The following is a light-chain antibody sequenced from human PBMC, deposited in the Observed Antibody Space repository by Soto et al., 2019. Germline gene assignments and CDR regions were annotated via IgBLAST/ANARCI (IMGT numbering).Light chain of an antibody. CDR2: EVS. V-gene: IGLV2-14*01. J-gene: IGLJ3*02. CDR1: SSDVGGYNY. Sequence: QSALTQPASVSGSPGQSITISCTGTSSDVGGYNYVSWYHQHPGKAPKLMIYEVSNRPSGVSNRFSGSKSGNTASLTISGLQAEDGADYYCSSYTTSSTHWVFGGGTKVTVL. CDR3: SSYTTSSTHWV.